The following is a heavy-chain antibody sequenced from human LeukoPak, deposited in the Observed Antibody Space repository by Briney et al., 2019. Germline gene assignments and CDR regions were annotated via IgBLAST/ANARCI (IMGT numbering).Heavy chain of an antibody. CDR2: IYYSGST. CDR1: GGSISSGDYY. V-gene: IGHV4-30-4*08. J-gene: IGHJ6*03. Sequence: PSQTLSLTCTVSGGSISSGDYYWSWIRQPPGKGLEWIGYIYYSGSTYYNPSLKSRVTISVDTSKNQFSLKLSSVTAADTAVYYCARGGFLEWLSYYYYMDVWGKGTTDTVSS. CDR3: ARGGFLEWLSYYYYMDV. D-gene: IGHD3-3*01.